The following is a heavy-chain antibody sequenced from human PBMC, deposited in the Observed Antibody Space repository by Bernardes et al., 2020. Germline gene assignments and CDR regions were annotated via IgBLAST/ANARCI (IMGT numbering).Heavy chain of an antibody. CDR3: ASDSVPEYYYYYGMDV. CDR2: ISAYNGNT. Sequence: ASVKVSCKASGYTFTSYGISWVRQAPGQGLEWMGWISAYNGNTNYAQKLQGRVTMTTDTSTSTAYMELRRLRSDDTAVDYCASDSVPEYYYYYGMDVWGQGTTVTVSS. V-gene: IGHV1-18*01. CDR1: GYTFTSYG. J-gene: IGHJ6*02.